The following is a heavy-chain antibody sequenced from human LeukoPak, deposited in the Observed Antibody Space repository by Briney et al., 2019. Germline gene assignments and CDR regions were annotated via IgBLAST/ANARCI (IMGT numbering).Heavy chain of an antibody. V-gene: IGHV1-18*01. CDR3: ARESNWAYYFDN. J-gene: IGHJ4*02. D-gene: IGHD1-1*01. Sequence: GASVQVSCKASGYTFSSYGINWVRQAPGQGLEWMGWISAYSGDTNYAQKLQGRVTMTTDTSTSTAYMELRSLRSDDTAVYYCARESNWAYYFDNWGQGTLVTVSS. CDR1: GYTFSSYG. CDR2: ISAYSGDT.